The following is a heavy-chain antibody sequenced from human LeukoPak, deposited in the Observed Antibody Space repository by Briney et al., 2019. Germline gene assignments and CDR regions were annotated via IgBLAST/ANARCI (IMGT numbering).Heavy chain of an antibody. CDR1: GFTFSSYG. D-gene: IGHD3-16*01. CDR3: ARLYSPTYYFDY. J-gene: IGHJ4*02. CDR2: ISYDGSNK. V-gene: IGHV3-30*03. Sequence: GGSLRLSCAASGFTFSSYGMHWVRQAPGKGLEWVAVISYDGSNKYYADSVKGRFTISRDNSKNTLYLQMNSLRAEDTAVYYCARLYSPTYYFDYWGQGTLVTVSS.